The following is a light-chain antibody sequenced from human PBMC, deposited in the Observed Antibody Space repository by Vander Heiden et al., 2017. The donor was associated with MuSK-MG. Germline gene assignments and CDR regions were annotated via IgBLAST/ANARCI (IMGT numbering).Light chain of an antibody. Sequence: QSALTQPASVSGSPGQSITISCTGTSSDVGGYNYVSWYQQHPGKAPILMSYDVSNRPSGVSNRFSASKSGTTASLNTSGLQAEDEAYYYCSSYTRSSIVVFGGGTKMTVL. CDR1: SSDVGGYNY. V-gene: IGLV2-14*03. J-gene: IGLJ2*01. CDR2: DVS. CDR3: SSYTRSSIVV.